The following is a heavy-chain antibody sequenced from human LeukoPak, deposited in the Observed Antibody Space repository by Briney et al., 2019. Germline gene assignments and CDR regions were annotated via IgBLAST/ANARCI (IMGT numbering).Heavy chain of an antibody. CDR2: FDPEDGET. CDR1: GYTLTELS. D-gene: IGHD3-22*01. J-gene: IGHJ3*02. V-gene: IGHV1-24*01. CDR3: ATGGYYDSSGYFHDAFDI. Sequence: ASVKVSCKVSGYTLTELSMHWVRQAPGKGLEWMGGFDPEDGETIYAQKFQGRVTMTEDTSTDTAYMELSSLRSEDTAVYYRATGGYYDSSGYFHDAFDIWGQGTMVTVSS.